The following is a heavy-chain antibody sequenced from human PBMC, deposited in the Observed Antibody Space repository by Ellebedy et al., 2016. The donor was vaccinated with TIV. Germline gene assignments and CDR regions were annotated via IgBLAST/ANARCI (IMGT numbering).Heavy chain of an antibody. CDR1: GFTFDDYA. D-gene: IGHD3-22*01. CDR3: AKGGGYYYDRYFDY. V-gene: IGHV3-9*01. J-gene: IGHJ4*02. CDR2: ISWNSGSI. Sequence: SLKISXAASGFTFDDYAKHWVRQAPGKGLEWVSGISWNSGSIGYADSVKGRFTISRDNAKNSLYLQMNSLRAEDTALYYCAKGGGYYYDRYFDYWGQGTLVTVSS.